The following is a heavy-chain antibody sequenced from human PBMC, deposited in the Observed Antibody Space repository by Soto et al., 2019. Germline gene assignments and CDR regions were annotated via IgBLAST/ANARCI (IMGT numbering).Heavy chain of an antibody. CDR2: ISWNRGSI. J-gene: IGHJ4*02. Sequence: EVQLVESGGGLVQPGRSLRLSCAASGFTFDNYAMHWVRQAPGKGLEWVSGISWNRGSIGYADSVKGRFTISRDNAKNSLYLQMNSLRAEDTALYYCAKVRQEYCSGGSCYPLYFDYWGQGTLVTVSS. CDR1: GFTFDNYA. CDR3: AKVRQEYCSGGSCYPLYFDY. V-gene: IGHV3-9*01. D-gene: IGHD2-15*01.